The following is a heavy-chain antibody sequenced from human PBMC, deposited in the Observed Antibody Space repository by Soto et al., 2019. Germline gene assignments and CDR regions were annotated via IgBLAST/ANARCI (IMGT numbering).Heavy chain of an antibody. D-gene: IGHD6-25*01. V-gene: IGHV3-21*01. J-gene: IGHJ4*02. CDR3: ARHVAYVSSGWPLDF. Sequence: GGSLRLSCAASGFTFSSYSMNWVRQAPGKGLEWVSSISSSSSYIYYADSVKGRFTISRDNAKNSLYLQMNSLRAEDTAVYYCARHVAYVSSGWPLDFWGQGTLVTVSS. CDR2: ISSSSSYI. CDR1: GFTFSSYS.